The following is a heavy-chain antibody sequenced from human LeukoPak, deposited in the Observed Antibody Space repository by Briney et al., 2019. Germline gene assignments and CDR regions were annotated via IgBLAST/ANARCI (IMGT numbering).Heavy chain of an antibody. Sequence: GGSLRLSCTASGFTFGDYGMSWVRQAPGKGLEWVGFIRNKAYGGTTEYAASVKGRFTISRDDSKSIAYLQMNSLKTEDTAVYYCSRGDYYDSSGYYFLFDYWGQGTLVTVSS. J-gene: IGHJ4*02. CDR3: SRGDYYDSSGYYFLFDY. D-gene: IGHD3-22*01. CDR1: GFTFGDYG. V-gene: IGHV3-49*04. CDR2: IRNKAYGGTT.